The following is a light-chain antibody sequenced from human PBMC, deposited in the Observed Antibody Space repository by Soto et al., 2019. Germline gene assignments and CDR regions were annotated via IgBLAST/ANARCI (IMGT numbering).Light chain of an antibody. Sequence: EIILTQSPVTLSVSPGKRVTLSCRASPSVGSNLAWYQQKPGQAPRLLLYDASTRATGVPPRFSGSGSGTEFSLTISSLQPDDFATYYCQQYNTYSFGQGTKVDI. CDR3: QQYNTYS. J-gene: IGKJ1*01. V-gene: IGKV3-15*01. CDR1: PSVGSN. CDR2: DAS.